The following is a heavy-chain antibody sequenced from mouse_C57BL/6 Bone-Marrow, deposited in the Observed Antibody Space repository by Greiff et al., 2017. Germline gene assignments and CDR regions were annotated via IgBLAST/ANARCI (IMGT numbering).Heavy chain of an antibody. Sequence: VQLQQSGPELVKPGASVKISCKASGYTFTDYYMNWVKQSHGKSLEWIGDINPNNGGTSYNQKFKGKATLTVDKSSSTAYMELRSLTSEDSAVYYCARRYYYGSSFYYYAMDYWGQGTSVTVSS. V-gene: IGHV1-26*01. J-gene: IGHJ4*01. CDR2: INPNNGGT. CDR1: GYTFTDYY. CDR3: ARRYYYGSSFYYYAMDY. D-gene: IGHD1-1*01.